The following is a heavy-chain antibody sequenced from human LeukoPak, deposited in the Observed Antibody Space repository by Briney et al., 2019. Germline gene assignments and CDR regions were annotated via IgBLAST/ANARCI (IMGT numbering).Heavy chain of an antibody. Sequence: GESLKISCQGSGYIFAEYWIIWVRQMPGKGLEWMGIIYPGDSDTTYSPSFQGQVTISGDKSINTVYLQWNSLEASDTAMYFCARVGDGYFDYWAQGTLVTVSS. J-gene: IGHJ4*02. V-gene: IGHV5-51*01. CDR2: IYPGDSDT. CDR3: ARVGDGYFDY. CDR1: GYIFAEYW. D-gene: IGHD5-24*01.